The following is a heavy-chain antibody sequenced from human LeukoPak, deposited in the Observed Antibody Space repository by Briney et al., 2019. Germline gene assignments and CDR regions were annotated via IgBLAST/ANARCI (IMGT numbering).Heavy chain of an antibody. CDR3: ARGNDCGDHVGIYFDC. CDR1: GFTISNYW. J-gene: IGHJ4*02. V-gene: IGHV3-7*03. D-gene: IGHD4-17*01. CDR2: IKQDGSTK. Sequence: GGSLRLSCAASGFTISNYWMSWVRQAPGKGLEWVANIKQDGSTKYYVDSVKGRFTFSRDNAKNSLFLQMNSLRAEDTAIYYCARGNDCGDHVGIYFDCWGQGTLVTVSS.